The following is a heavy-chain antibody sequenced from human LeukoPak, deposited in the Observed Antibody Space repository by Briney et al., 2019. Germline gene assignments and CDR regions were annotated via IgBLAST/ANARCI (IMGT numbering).Heavy chain of an antibody. J-gene: IGHJ4*02. CDR3: AKDRIAVAPYYFDY. CDR1: GFTFSSYA. V-gene: IGHV3-23*01. D-gene: IGHD6-19*01. CDR2: ISGSGGST. Sequence: GGSLRLSCAASGFTFSSYAMNWVRQAPRKGLEWVSAISGSGGSTYYADSVKGRFTISRGSSKNTLYLQMNSLRAEDTAVYYCAKDRIAVAPYYFDYWGQGTLVTVSS.